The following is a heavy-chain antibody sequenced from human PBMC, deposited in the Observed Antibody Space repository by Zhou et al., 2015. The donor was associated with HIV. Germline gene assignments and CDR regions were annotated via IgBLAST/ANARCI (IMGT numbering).Heavy chain of an antibody. CDR3: AHYCSSTSCYDPQFDY. J-gene: IGHJ4*02. Sequence: QVQLVQSGAEVKKPGSSVKVSCKASGGTFNSFAISWVRQAPGQGLEWMGGIIPIFGTANYAQKFQGRVTITADESTSTAYMELSSLRSEDTAVYYCAHYCSSTSCYDPQFDYWGQGTLVTVSS. CDR2: IIPIFGTA. D-gene: IGHD2-2*01. CDR1: GGTFNSFA. V-gene: IGHV1-69*01.